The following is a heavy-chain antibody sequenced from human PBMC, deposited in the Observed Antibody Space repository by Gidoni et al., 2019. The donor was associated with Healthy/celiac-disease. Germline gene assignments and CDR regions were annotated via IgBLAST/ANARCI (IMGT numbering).Heavy chain of an antibody. CDR3: TKYNLDYGDFGVEYYFDY. J-gene: IGHJ4*02. CDR2: IKSKTDGGTT. Sequence: EVQLVESGGGLVKPGGSLRLSCAASGFTFSNAWMSWVRQAPGKGLEWVGRIKSKTDGGTTDYAAPVKGRFTISRDDSKNTLYLQMNSLKTEDTAVYYCTKYNLDYGDFGVEYYFDYWGQGTLVTVSS. CDR1: GFTFSNAW. D-gene: IGHD4-17*01. V-gene: IGHV3-15*01.